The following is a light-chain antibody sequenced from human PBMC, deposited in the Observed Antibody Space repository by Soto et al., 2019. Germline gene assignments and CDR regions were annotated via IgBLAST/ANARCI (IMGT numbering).Light chain of an antibody. CDR3: QQSYSTLFT. CDR2: AAS. Sequence: DIQMTQSPSSLSASVGDRVTITCRARQSISTYLNWYQQKPGKAPKLLISAASSLQSGVPSRFSGSGSGTDFTLTISSLQPEDFATYYCQQSYSTLFTFGPGTKVDIK. V-gene: IGKV1-39*01. J-gene: IGKJ3*01. CDR1: QSISTY.